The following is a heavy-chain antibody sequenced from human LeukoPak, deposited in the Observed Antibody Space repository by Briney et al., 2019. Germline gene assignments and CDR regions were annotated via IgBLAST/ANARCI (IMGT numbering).Heavy chain of an antibody. J-gene: IGHJ4*02. V-gene: IGHV4-59*12. Sequence: SETLSLTCTVSGGSISSYYWSWIRQPPGKGLEWIGYIYHSGSTYYNPSLKSRVTISVDRSKNQFSLKLSSVTAADTAVYYCARDLNAVIDYWGQGTLVTVSS. CDR2: IYHSGST. D-gene: IGHD2-2*01. CDR3: ARDLNAVIDY. CDR1: GGSISSYY.